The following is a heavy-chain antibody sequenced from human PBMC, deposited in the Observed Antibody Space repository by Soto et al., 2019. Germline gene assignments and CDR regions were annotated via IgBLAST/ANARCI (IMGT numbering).Heavy chain of an antibody. V-gene: IGHV1-46*01. Sequence: ASVKVSCKASGYTFTSYYMHWVRQPPEQGLEWMGIINPSGGSTSYAQKFQGRVTMTRDTSTSTVYMELSSLRSEDTAVYYCARDQALYCSSTSCYPTDVWGQGTTVTVSS. CDR1: GYTFTSYY. CDR3: ARDQALYCSSTSCYPTDV. J-gene: IGHJ6*02. D-gene: IGHD2-2*01. CDR2: INPSGGST.